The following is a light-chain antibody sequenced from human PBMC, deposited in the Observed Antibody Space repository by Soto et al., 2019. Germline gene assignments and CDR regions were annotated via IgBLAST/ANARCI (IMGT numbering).Light chain of an antibody. CDR3: SSYVCSNNYV. V-gene: IGLV2-8*01. CDR1: ASDIGRYNY. J-gene: IGLJ1*01. Sequence: QSVLTQPPSASGTPGQSVTISCIGTASDIGRYNYVSWYQHHPGKAPKLIIYEVTKRPSAVPDRSSGSRSGNTPSLTVSGLQADDEADYYCSSYVCSNNYVFGTGTKVTVL. CDR2: EVT.